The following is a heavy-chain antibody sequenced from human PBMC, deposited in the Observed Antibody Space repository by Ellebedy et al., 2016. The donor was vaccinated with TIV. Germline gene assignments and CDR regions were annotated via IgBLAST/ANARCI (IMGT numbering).Heavy chain of an antibody. CDR3: VRDTYYYGSGTYYKGFNY. V-gene: IGHV3-7*01. Sequence: GESLKISCAASGFTFSNYWMSWVRQAPGKGLEWVANIKPDGSERHYVDSVKGRFTISRDNAKNSQYLQMNSLRAEDTAVYYCVRDTYYYGSGTYYKGFNYWGQGTLVTVSS. D-gene: IGHD3-10*01. CDR1: GFTFSNYW. J-gene: IGHJ4*02. CDR2: IKPDGSER.